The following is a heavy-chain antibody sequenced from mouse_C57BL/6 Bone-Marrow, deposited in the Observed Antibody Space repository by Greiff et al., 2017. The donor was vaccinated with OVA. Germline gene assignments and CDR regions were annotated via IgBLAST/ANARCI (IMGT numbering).Heavy chain of an antibody. CDR3: ARVRWLPYYYAMDY. CDR2: IDPANGNT. Sequence: EVKLVESVAELVRPGASVKLSCTASGFNIKNTYMHWVKQRPEQGLEWIGRIDPANGNTKYAPKFQGKATITADTSSNTAYLQLSSLTSEDTAIYYCARVRWLPYYYAMDYWGQGTSVTVSS. CDR1: GFNIKNTY. D-gene: IGHD2-2*01. J-gene: IGHJ4*01. V-gene: IGHV14-3*01.